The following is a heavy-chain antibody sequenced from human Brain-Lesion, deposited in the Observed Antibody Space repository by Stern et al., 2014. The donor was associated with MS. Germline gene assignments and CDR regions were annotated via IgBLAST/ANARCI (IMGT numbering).Heavy chain of an antibody. J-gene: IGHJ6*02. CDR2: INRGSDYI. V-gene: IGHV3-21*01. Sequence: EVHLVESGGGLVKPGGSLRLSCAASGFTFSSYTMNWVRQAPGQGLEWVSSINRGSDYIYYADSVKGRFTISRDNAKNSLYLQMNSLRAEDTALYYCARVETPLADFYYYYGMDVWGQGTTVTVSS. D-gene: IGHD5-18*01. CDR3: ARVETPLADFYYYYGMDV. CDR1: GFTFSSYT.